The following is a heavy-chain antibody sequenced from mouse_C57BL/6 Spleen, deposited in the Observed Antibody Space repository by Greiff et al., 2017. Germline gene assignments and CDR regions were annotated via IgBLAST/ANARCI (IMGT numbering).Heavy chain of an antibody. CDR2: IYPGSGST. Sequence: QVQLQQPGAELVKPGASVKMSCKASGYTFTSYWITWVKQRPGQGLEWIGDIYPGSGSTNYNEKFKSKATLTVDTSSSTAYMQLSSLTSEDSAVYYCARYYGSREYFDVWGTGTTVTVSS. CDR3: ARYYGSREYFDV. CDR1: GYTFTSYW. V-gene: IGHV1-55*01. J-gene: IGHJ1*03. D-gene: IGHD1-1*01.